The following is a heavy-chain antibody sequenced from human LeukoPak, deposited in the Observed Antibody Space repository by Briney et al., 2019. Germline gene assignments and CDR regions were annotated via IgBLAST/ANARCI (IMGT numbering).Heavy chain of an antibody. V-gene: IGHV4-34*01. J-gene: IGHJ4*02. D-gene: IGHD3-22*01. CDR1: GGSFSGYY. CDR2: INHSGST. Sequence: SETLSLTCAVYGGSFSGYYWSWIRQPPGKGLEWIGEINHSGSTNYNPSLKSRVTISVDTSKNQFSLKLSSVTAADTAVYYCARGRVDYYDSSGYYPYFDYWGQGTLVTVSS. CDR3: ARGRVDYYDSSGYYPYFDY.